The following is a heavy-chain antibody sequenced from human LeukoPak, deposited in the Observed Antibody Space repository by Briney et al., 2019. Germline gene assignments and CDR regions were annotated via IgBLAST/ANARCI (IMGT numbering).Heavy chain of an antibody. CDR1: GYTFTSYG. J-gene: IGHJ4*02. Sequence: ASVKVSCMASGYTFTSYGLSWVRQAPGQGGEWMGWTNAYKGKTNYAQKLQGRVTMTTDTSTSTAYMELRSLRSDDTAVYYCARVSTWGSSWYGGIDYWGQGTLVTVSS. D-gene: IGHD6-13*01. V-gene: IGHV1-18*01. CDR3: ARVSTWGSSWYGGIDY. CDR2: TNAYKGKT.